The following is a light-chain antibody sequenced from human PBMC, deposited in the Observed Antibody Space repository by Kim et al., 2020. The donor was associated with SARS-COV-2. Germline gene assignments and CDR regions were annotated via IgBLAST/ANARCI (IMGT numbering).Light chain of an antibody. V-gene: IGKV1-6*01. CDR1: QGIRNE. CDR3: LQDYNYPRT. Sequence: AIQMTQSPTALSASIGDRVTITCRASQGIRNELGWYQQKPGRAPKLLIYAASSLQSGVPSRFSGSGSGTDFTLTISSLQPEDFATYYCLQDYNYPRTFGQGTKVEIK. J-gene: IGKJ1*01. CDR2: AAS.